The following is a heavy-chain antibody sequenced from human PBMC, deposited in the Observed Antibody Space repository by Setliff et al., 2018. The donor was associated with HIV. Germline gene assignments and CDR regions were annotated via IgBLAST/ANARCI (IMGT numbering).Heavy chain of an antibody. CDR3: ARDYRTTDILSSGYMDV. J-gene: IGHJ6*03. CDR1: GYTFSNYG. CDR2: ISPDNANT. V-gene: IGHV1-18*01. Sequence: ASVKVSCKASGYTFSNYGISWVRQAPGQGLEWMGWISPDNANTRISQRFRGSVTMTRDRSINTAYMEFSGLTSDDTAVYYCARDYRTTDILSSGYMDVWGKGTTVTVSS. D-gene: IGHD3-9*01.